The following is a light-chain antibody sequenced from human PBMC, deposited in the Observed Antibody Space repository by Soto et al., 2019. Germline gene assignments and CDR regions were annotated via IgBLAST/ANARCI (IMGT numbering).Light chain of an antibody. V-gene: IGLV1-47*01. Sequence: QSVLTQPPSASGTPGQRVTISCSGSSSNIGSNFVYWYQQLPGTAPKLLIYRDNQRPSGVSNRFSGSKSGNTASLTISGLQAEDEADYFCSSLTRSDTWVIGGGTKVTVL. CDR3: SSLTRSDTWV. CDR1: SSNIGSNF. CDR2: RDN. J-gene: IGLJ3*02.